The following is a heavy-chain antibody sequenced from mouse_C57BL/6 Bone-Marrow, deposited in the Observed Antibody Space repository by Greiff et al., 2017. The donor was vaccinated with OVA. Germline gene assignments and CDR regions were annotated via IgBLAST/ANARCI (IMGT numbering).Heavy chain of an antibody. CDR2: IDPSDSYT. Sequence: QVQLKQPGAELVMPGASVKLSCKASGYTFTSYWMHWVKQRPGQGLEWIGEIDPSDSYTNYNQKFKGKSTLTVDKSSSTAYMQLSSLTSEDSAVYYCATLRRLYYYAMDYWGQGTSVTVSS. CDR3: ATLRRLYYYAMDY. D-gene: IGHD1-1*01. V-gene: IGHV1-69*01. CDR1: GYTFTSYW. J-gene: IGHJ4*01.